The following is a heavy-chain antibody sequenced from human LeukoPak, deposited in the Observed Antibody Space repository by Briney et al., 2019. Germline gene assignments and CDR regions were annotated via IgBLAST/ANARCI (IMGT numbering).Heavy chain of an antibody. CDR3: ARDESSGWYPRPFDY. J-gene: IGHJ4*02. D-gene: IGHD6-19*01. V-gene: IGHV3-30-3*01. CDR1: GFTFSSYA. Sequence: GGSLRLSCAASGFTFSSYAMHWVRQAPGKGLEWVAVISYDGSNKYYADSVKGRFTISRDNSKNTLYLQMNSLRAEDTAVYYCARDESSGWYPRPFDYWGQGTLVTVSS. CDR2: ISYDGSNK.